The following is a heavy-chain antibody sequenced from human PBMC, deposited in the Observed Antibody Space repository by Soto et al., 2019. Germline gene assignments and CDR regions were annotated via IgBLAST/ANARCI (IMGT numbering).Heavy chain of an antibody. Sequence: ASVRVSCKASGYTFTGYYMHWVRQAPGQGLEWMGWINPNSGGTNYAQKFQGRVTMTRDTSISTAYMELSRLRFDDTAVYYCARDYPPDYYDSSGYYFGGWFDLWGQGTLVTVSS. CDR2: INPNSGGT. J-gene: IGHJ5*02. D-gene: IGHD3-22*01. V-gene: IGHV1-2*02. CDR1: GYTFTGYY. CDR3: ARDYPPDYYDSSGYYFGGWFDL.